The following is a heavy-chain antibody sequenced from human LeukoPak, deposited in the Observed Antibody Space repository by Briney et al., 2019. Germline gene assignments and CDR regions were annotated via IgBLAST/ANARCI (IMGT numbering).Heavy chain of an antibody. V-gene: IGHV3-33*01. CDR2: IWYDGSNR. D-gene: IGHD3-10*01. CDR3: ARGFQYGSGSNPYSL. J-gene: IGHJ4*02. CDR1: GFTFGSYG. Sequence: GGSLRLSCAASGFTFGSYGMSWVRQAPGKGLEWVAGIWYDGSNRNCADSVKGRFTISRDNSKNTLHLQMNSLRVEDTAVYYCARGFQYGSGSNPYSLWGQGTLVTVSS.